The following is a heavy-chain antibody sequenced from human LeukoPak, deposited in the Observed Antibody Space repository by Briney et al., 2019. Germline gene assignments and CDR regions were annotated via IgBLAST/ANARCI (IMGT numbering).Heavy chain of an antibody. CDR2: IFHSGST. D-gene: IGHD3-22*01. CDR3: ARDRSSGYYPSGAFDI. V-gene: IGHV4-38-2*02. Sequence: SETLSLTCTVSGYSISSGYYWGWIRQPPGKGLEWIGSIFHSGSTYYNPSLKSRVTISVDTSKNQFSLKLSSVTAADTAVYYCARDRSSGYYPSGAFDIWGQGTMVTVSS. J-gene: IGHJ3*02. CDR1: GYSISSGYY.